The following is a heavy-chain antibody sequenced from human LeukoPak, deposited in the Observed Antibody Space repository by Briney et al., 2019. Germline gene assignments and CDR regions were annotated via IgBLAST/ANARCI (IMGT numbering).Heavy chain of an antibody. Sequence: LGESLKISCEASGYPFTNYWIGWVRQMPGKGLGWMGIIYPDDSDTKYSPSFQGQVTISADKSISTAYLQWSSLKAADTAMYYCARSRDSSGYYYLIWGQGTLVTVSS. CDR2: IYPDDSDT. V-gene: IGHV5-51*01. CDR3: ARSRDSSGYYYLI. D-gene: IGHD3-22*01. J-gene: IGHJ4*02. CDR1: GYPFTNYW.